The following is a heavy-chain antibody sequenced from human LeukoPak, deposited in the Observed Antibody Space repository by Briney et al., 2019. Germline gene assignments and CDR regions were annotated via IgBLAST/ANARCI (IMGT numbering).Heavy chain of an antibody. D-gene: IGHD1-26*01. CDR2: IYHSGST. Sequence: SETLSLTCTVSDYSISSSYYWGWIRQPPGKGLEWFGIIYHSGSTYYNPSLKSRVTISVDTSKNQFSLKLSSVTAADTAVYYCARDSGYAFDIWGQGTMVTVSS. CDR1: DYSISSSYY. CDR3: ARDSGYAFDI. V-gene: IGHV4-38-2*02. J-gene: IGHJ3*02.